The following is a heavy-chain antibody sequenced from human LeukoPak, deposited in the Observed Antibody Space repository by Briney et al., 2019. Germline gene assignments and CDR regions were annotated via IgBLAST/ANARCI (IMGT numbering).Heavy chain of an antibody. J-gene: IGHJ4*02. Sequence: GASVKVSCKASGYTFTNYGISWLRQAPGQGLEWMGWISAYNGDTSYAQKLQGRVTMTTDTSTSTAYMELRSLRSDDTAVYYCARVPLGYCTNGVCDSLDFDYWGQGTLVTVSS. CDR3: ARVPLGYCTNGVCDSLDFDY. CDR1: GYTFTNYG. CDR2: ISAYNGDT. D-gene: IGHD2-8*01. V-gene: IGHV1-18*01.